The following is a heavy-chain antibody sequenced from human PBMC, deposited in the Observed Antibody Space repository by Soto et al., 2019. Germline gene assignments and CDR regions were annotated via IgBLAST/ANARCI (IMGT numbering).Heavy chain of an antibody. CDR3: ASIYCSGGSCYSGRLDY. CDR1: GGTFSSYA. V-gene: IGHV1-69*13. D-gene: IGHD2-15*01. Sequence: SVKVSCKASGGTFSSYAISWVRQAPGQGLEWMGGIIPIFGTANYAQKFQGRVTITADESTSTAYMELSSLRSEDTAVYYCASIYCSGGSCYSGRLDYWGQGTLVTVSS. J-gene: IGHJ4*02. CDR2: IIPIFGTA.